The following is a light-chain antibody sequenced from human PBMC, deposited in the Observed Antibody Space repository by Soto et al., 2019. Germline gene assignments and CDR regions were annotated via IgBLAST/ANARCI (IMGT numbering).Light chain of an antibody. CDR2: AAS. CDR3: QQSYSTPLT. CDR1: ESDTNY. J-gene: IGKJ4*01. Sequence: DIQMTQSPSSPSASVGDRVTITCRASESDTNYLNWYQQRPGKAPKLLIYAASSLESGVPSRFSGSGSGTDFTLTISSLQPEDFATYYCQQSYSTPLTFGGGTKVEI. V-gene: IGKV1-39*01.